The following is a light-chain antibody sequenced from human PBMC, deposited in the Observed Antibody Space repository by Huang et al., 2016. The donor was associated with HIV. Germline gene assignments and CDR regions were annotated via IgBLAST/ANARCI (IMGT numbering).Light chain of an antibody. V-gene: IGKV3-15*01. CDR2: GAS. Sequence: EIVMTQSPATLSVSPGERATISCRASEYVSSNLAWYQHKPGQAPRLLIYGASTRATGIPARFSGSGSGTEFTLTISSLQSEDFAVYYCQQYDNWPMTFGQGTKVEIK. J-gene: IGKJ1*01. CDR3: QQYDNWPMT. CDR1: EYVSSN.